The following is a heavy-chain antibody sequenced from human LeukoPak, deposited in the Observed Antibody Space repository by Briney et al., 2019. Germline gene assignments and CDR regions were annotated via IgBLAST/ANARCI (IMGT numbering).Heavy chain of an antibody. Sequence: PGGSLRLSCTASGFTFSSYSMSWVRQGPGTGLEWVSAISGSGDTTFYADSVKGRFTISRDNSKRTLYLQVNGLRAEDTAVYFCAKELTTERTPGVDSWGQGILVTVSS. CDR2: ISGSGDTT. J-gene: IGHJ4*02. D-gene: IGHD4-17*01. V-gene: IGHV3-23*01. CDR1: GFTFSSYS. CDR3: AKELTTERTPGVDS.